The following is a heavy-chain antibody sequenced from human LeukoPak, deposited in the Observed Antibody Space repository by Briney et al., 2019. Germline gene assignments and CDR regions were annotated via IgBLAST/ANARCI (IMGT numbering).Heavy chain of an antibody. CDR2: IYYSGST. CDR3: ARRALTAMASSSNDY. Sequence: SETLSLTCTVSGGSINNYYWSWVRQPPGEGLEWIAYIYYSGSTNYNPSLKTRVTISVDTSKNQFSLRLNSVTAADTAVYYCARRALTAMASSSNDYWGQGTLVTVSS. D-gene: IGHD5-18*01. V-gene: IGHV4-59*08. CDR1: GGSINNYY. J-gene: IGHJ4*02.